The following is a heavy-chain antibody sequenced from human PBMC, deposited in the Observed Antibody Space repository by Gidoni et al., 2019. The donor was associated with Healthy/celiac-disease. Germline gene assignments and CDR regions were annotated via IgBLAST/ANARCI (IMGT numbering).Heavy chain of an antibody. Sequence: QLQLVQSGAAVQKPGASVTVSCNASGYPFPSYYMHWVRPAPGQGLEWMGIINPSGGSTSYAQKFQGRVTMTRDTSTSTVYMELSRLRSEDTAVYYCARSSYGSGSPFPEYWGQGTLVTVSS. D-gene: IGHD3-10*01. V-gene: IGHV1-46*01. J-gene: IGHJ4*02. CDR1: GYPFPSYY. CDR2: INPSGGST. CDR3: ARSSYGSGSPFPEY.